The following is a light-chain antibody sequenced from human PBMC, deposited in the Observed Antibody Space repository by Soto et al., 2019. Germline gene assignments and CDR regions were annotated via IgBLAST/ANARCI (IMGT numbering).Light chain of an antibody. CDR2: GAS. J-gene: IGKJ5*01. Sequence: EIGLTQSPGTLSLSPGERATLSCRASQSVSSSYLAWYQQKPGQAPSLLIYGASRRATGIPDRFSGSGSGTDFTLTISRLEPEDFAVYYCQQYDSSPITFGQGTRLE. CDR3: QQYDSSPIT. CDR1: QSVSSSY. V-gene: IGKV3-20*01.